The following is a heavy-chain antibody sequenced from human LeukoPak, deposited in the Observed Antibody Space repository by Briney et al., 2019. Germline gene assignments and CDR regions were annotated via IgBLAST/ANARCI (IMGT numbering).Heavy chain of an antibody. V-gene: IGHV4-34*01. CDR3: AREKWRSGLTH. CDR2: INHSGHA. J-gene: IGHJ4*02. D-gene: IGHD2-15*01. CDR1: GGSISSSY. Sequence: SETLSLTCTVSGGSISSSYWTWIRQPPGKGLEWIGEINHSGHAKYKPSLTSRVSMSVDASKNQFSLKLTSVTAADTAVYYCAREKWRSGLTHWGQGTLVTVSS.